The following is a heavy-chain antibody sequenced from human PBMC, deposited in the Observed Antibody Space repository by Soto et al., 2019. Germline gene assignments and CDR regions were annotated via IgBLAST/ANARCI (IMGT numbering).Heavy chain of an antibody. CDR3: ARDAVAGTWYFDY. J-gene: IGHJ4*02. Sequence: ASVKVSCKASGYTFTSYGISWVRQAPGQGLEWMGWISAYNGNTNYAQKLQVRVTMTTDTSTITAYMELRSLRSDDMAAYYCARDAVAGTWYFDYWGQGTLVTVSS. CDR2: ISAYNGNT. CDR1: GYTFTSYG. V-gene: IGHV1-18*03. D-gene: IGHD6-19*01.